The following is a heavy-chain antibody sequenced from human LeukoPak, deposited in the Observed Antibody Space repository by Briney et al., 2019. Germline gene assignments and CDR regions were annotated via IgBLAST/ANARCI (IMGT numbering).Heavy chain of an antibody. CDR2: ISSSSSTI. D-gene: IGHD5-18*01. CDR3: ARDSPRDTAMLDY. J-gene: IGHJ4*02. CDR1: GFTFSSYS. Sequence: GGSLRLSCAASGFTFSSYSMNWVRQAPGKGLEWVSYISSSSSTIYYADSVKGRFTISRDNAKNSLYLQMNSLRAEDTAVYYCARDSPRDTAMLDYWGQGTLVTVSS. V-gene: IGHV3-48*01.